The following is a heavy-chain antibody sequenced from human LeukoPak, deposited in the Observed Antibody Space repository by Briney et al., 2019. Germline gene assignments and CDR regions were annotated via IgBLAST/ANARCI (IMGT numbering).Heavy chain of an antibody. CDR1: GGTFSSYA. V-gene: IGHV1-69*05. CDR2: IIPIFGTA. CDR3: ARGGAEDGNSDFDY. J-gene: IGHJ4*02. Sequence: ASVKVSCKASGGTFSSYAISWVRQAPGQGLEWMGGIIPIFGTANYARKFQGRVTITTDESTSTAYMELSSLRSEDTAVYYCARGGAEDGNSDFDYWGQGTLVTVSS. D-gene: IGHD4-23*01.